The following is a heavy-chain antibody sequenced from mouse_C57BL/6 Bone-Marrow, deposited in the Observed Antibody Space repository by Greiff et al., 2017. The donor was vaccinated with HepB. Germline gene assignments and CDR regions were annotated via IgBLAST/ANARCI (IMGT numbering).Heavy chain of an antibody. CDR3: ARRAAYYSNYNAMDY. Sequence: QVHVKQPGAELVKPGASVKLSCKASGYTFTSYWMHWVKQRPGQGLEWIGMIHPNSGSTNYNEKFKSKATLTVDKSSSTAYMQLSSLTSEDSAVYYCARRAAYYSNYNAMDYWGQGTSVTVSS. CDR1: GYTFTSYW. J-gene: IGHJ4*01. D-gene: IGHD2-5*01. CDR2: IHPNSGST. V-gene: IGHV1-64*01.